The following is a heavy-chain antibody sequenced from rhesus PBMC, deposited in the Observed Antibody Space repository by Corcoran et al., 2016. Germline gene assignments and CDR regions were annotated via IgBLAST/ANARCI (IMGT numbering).Heavy chain of an antibody. V-gene: IGHV4S10*01. CDR2: IYGSSTST. J-gene: IGHJ4*01. CDR1: GGSISDSYR. Sequence: QVQLQESGPGLVKPSETLSLTCAVSGGSISDSYRWSWIRQTPGKGLEWIGYIYGSSTSTNYNPSLYSRVTMSKATSKNQFSLKLSSVAAADTAVYYCASDPRGAAALFWGQGVLVTVSS. D-gene: IGHD6-25*01. CDR3: ASDPRGAAALF.